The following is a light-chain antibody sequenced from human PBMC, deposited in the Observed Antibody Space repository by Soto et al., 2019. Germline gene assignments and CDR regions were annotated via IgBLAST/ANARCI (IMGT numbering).Light chain of an antibody. CDR3: QQYNNWPPLT. CDR1: QSVRSN. Sequence: EIVLTQSPATLSSFPGDRVTLSCRASQSVRSNLAWYQQKPRQAPRLLIYDASTRATGIPARFSGSGSGTEFTLTISSLQSEDSAIYYCQQYNNWPPLTFGPGTKVDIK. V-gene: IGKV3-15*01. J-gene: IGKJ3*01. CDR2: DAS.